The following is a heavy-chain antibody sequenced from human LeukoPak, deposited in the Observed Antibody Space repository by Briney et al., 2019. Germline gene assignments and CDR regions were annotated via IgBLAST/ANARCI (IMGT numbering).Heavy chain of an antibody. CDR3: ARDSGSYPLRTFDI. Sequence: KPSETLSLTCTVSGGSISSSSYYWGWIRQPPGKGLEWIGSIYYSGSTYYNPSLKSRVTISVDTSKNQFSLKLSSVTAADTAVYYCARDSGSYPLRTFDIWGQGTMVTVSS. D-gene: IGHD1-26*01. CDR1: GGSISSSSYY. J-gene: IGHJ3*02. CDR2: IYYSGST. V-gene: IGHV4-39*07.